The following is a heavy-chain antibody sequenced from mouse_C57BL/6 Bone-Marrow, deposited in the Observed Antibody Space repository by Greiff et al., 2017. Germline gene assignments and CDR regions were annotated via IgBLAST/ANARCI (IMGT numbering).Heavy chain of an antibody. Sequence: EVQLQQSGAELVRPGASVKLSCTASGFNIKDDYMHWVKQRPEQGLEWIGWIDPENGDTEYASKFQGKATITADTSSNTAYLQLSSLTSEDTAVYYCTTYGSSLWYFDVWGTGTTGTVSS. CDR1: GFNIKDDY. CDR3: TTYGSSLWYFDV. D-gene: IGHD1-1*01. J-gene: IGHJ1*03. V-gene: IGHV14-4*01. CDR2: IDPENGDT.